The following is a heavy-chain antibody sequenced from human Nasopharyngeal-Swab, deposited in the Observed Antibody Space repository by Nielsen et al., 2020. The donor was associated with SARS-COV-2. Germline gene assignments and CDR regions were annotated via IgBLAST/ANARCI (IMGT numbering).Heavy chain of an antibody. CDR3: ATGGPITGTINWFDP. D-gene: IGHD1-7*01. J-gene: IGHJ5*02. Sequence: ASVKVSCKDSGYTVTELSMHWVRQAPGKGLEWMGGFDPEDGETIYAQKFQGRVTMTEDTSTDTAYMELSSLRSEDTAVYYCATGGPITGTINWFDPWGQGTLVTVSS. CDR2: FDPEDGET. CDR1: GYTVTELS. V-gene: IGHV1-24*01.